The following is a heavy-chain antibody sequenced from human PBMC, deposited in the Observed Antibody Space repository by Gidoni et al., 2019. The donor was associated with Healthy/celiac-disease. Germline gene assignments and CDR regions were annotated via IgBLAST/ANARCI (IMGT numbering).Heavy chain of an antibody. J-gene: IGHJ3*02. CDR3: ARSDYGDLENAFDI. Sequence: QVQLQESGPGLVKPSETLSLTCTVSGGSISSYYWSWIRQPPGKGLEWIGYIYYSGSTNYNPSLKSRVTISVDTSKNQFSLKLSSVTAADTAVYYCARSDYGDLENAFDIWGQGTMVTVSS. CDR1: GGSISSYY. CDR2: IYYSGST. V-gene: IGHV4-59*01. D-gene: IGHD4-17*01.